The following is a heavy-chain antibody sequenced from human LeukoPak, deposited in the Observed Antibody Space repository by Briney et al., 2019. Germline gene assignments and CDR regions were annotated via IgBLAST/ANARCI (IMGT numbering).Heavy chain of an antibody. CDR2: VDYSGST. CDR1: GGSISSSSYY. Sequence: PSETLSLTCTVSGGSISSSSYYWGWVRQPPGRGLQWIGSVDYSGSTYYNPSLKSRFTISLDTSNNQFSLRLSSVIAADTAVYYCARVLPYFDYWGQGTLVTVSS. J-gene: IGHJ4*02. V-gene: IGHV4-39*07. CDR3: ARVLPYFDY.